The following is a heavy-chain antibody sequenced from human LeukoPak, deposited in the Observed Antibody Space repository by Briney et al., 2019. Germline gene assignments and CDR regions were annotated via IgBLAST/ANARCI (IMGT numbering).Heavy chain of an antibody. CDR1: GVSISNYY. V-gene: IGHV4-59*01. CDR2: IYYSGIT. Sequence: PSETLSLTCTVSGVSISNYYWNFIRQPPGKGLEWIGYIYYSGITNYNPSLKSRVTISVDTSKNQFSLKLSSVTAADTALYYCARAGRWEGRPHAFDIWGQGTMVAVSS. CDR3: ARAGRWEGRPHAFDI. J-gene: IGHJ3*02. D-gene: IGHD1-26*01.